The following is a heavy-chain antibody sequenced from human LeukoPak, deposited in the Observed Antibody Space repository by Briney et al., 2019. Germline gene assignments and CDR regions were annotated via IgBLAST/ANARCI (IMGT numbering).Heavy chain of an antibody. J-gene: IGHJ4*02. CDR2: ISAYNGNT. Sequence: ASVKVSCKASGYTFTSYGISWVRQAPGQGLEWMGWISAYNGNTNYAQKLQGRVAMTTDTSTSTAYMELRSLRSDDTAVYYCARTGGSGWPTPHYFDYWGQGTLVTVSS. CDR3: ARTGGSGWPTPHYFDY. D-gene: IGHD6-19*01. CDR1: GYTFTSYG. V-gene: IGHV1-18*01.